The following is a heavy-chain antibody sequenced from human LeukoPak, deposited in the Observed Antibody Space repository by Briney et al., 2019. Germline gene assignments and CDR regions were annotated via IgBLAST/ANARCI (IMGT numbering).Heavy chain of an antibody. Sequence: GGSLRLSCAASGFTFSDYYMTWIRQAPGKGLEWVSYISSSGITIYYADSVKGRFTISRDNAKKSLYLEMNSLRAEDTAVYYCARAGRAYSSSWYWFDPWGQGTLVTVSS. J-gene: IGHJ5*02. CDR3: ARAGRAYSSSWYWFDP. CDR1: GFTFSDYY. CDR2: ISSSGITI. V-gene: IGHV3-11*01. D-gene: IGHD6-13*01.